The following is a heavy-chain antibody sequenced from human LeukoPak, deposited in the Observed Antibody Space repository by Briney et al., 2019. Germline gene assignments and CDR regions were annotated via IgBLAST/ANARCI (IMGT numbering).Heavy chain of an antibody. CDR3: ARAGGYYDSSGYYPLDY. Sequence: ASVKVSCKASGGTFSSYAISWVRQAPGQGLEWMRRIIPIFGTANYAQKFQGRVTITTDESTSTAYMELSSLRSEDTAVYYCARAGGYYDSSGYYPLDYCGQGTLVTVSS. V-gene: IGHV1-69*05. J-gene: IGHJ4*02. CDR2: IIPIFGTA. CDR1: GGTFSSYA. D-gene: IGHD3-22*01.